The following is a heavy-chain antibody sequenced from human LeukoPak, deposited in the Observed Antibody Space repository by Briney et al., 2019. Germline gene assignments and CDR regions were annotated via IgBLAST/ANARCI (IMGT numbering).Heavy chain of an antibody. V-gene: IGHV3-23*01. CDR3: AKSDCSPISCYVLDH. CDR2: ISGSGDTT. CDR1: GFTFSSYA. J-gene: IGHJ4*02. D-gene: IGHD2-2*01. Sequence: GGSLRLSCAGSGFTFSSYAMSWVRQAPGKGLEWVSAISGSGDTTYYADAVKGRFTISRDYSKNTLLLQMNSLRAEDTALYYCAKSDCSPISCYVLDHWGQGTLVTVSS.